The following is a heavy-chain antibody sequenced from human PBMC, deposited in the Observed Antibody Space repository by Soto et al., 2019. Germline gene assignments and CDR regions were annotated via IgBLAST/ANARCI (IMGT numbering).Heavy chain of an antibody. CDR3: ARDKVDIVATVHFDY. D-gene: IGHD5-12*01. J-gene: IGHJ4*02. V-gene: IGHV3-30-3*01. CDR2: ISYDGSNK. CDR1: GFTFSSYA. Sequence: PGGSLRLSCAASGFTFSSYAMHWVRQAPGKGLEWVAVISYDGSNKYYADSVKGRFTISRDNSKNTLYLQMNSLRAEDTAVYYCARDKVDIVATVHFDYWGQGTLVTVSS.